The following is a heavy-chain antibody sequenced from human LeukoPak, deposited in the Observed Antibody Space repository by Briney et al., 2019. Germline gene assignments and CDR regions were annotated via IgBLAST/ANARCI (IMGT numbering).Heavy chain of an antibody. V-gene: IGHV1-69*05. Sequence: SVKVSCKASGGTFSSYAISWVRQAPGQGLEWMGGIIPIFGTANYAQKFQGRVTITTDESTSTAYMELSSLRSEDTAVYYCARYYHKYYDFWTGNWFDPWGQGTLVTVSS. CDR3: ARYYHKYYDFWTGNWFDP. CDR2: IIPIFGTA. D-gene: IGHD3-3*01. CDR1: GGTFSSYA. J-gene: IGHJ5*02.